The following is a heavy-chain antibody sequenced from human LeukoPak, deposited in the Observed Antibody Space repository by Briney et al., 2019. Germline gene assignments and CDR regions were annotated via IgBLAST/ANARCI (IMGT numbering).Heavy chain of an antibody. V-gene: IGHV3-23*01. CDR3: ARDPGYFDWLLYKDRAFDI. J-gene: IGHJ3*02. CDR1: GFTFSSYA. Sequence: PGGSLRLSCAASGFTFSSYAMSWVRQAPGKGLEWVSAISGSGGSTYYADSVKGRFTISRDNAKNSLYLQMNSLRAEDTAVYYCARDPGYFDWLLYKDRAFDIWGQGTMVTVSS. D-gene: IGHD3-9*01. CDR2: ISGSGGST.